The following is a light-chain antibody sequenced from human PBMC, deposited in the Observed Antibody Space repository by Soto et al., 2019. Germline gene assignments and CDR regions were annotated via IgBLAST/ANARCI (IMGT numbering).Light chain of an antibody. CDR3: ATWDGSLLAEV. Sequence: QSVLTQPPSVSAAPGQTVTISCSGSSSNIGNNYVSWYQQLPGTAPKLLIYDNNKRPSEIPDRFSGSKSGSSGTLDITGLQSGDEADYYCATWDGSLLAEVFGGGTKLTVL. J-gene: IGLJ2*01. V-gene: IGLV1-51*01. CDR1: SSNIGNNY. CDR2: DNN.